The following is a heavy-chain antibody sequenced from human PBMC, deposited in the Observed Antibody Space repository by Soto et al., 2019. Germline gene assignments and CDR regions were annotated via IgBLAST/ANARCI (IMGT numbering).Heavy chain of an antibody. D-gene: IGHD3-10*01. V-gene: IGHV3-15*01. CDR2: IKSKTDGGTT. J-gene: IGHJ4*02. CDR1: GFTFSNDW. CDR3: TTSIPWFGELLGENDY. Sequence: GGSLRLSCAASGFTFSNDWMSWVRQAPGKGLEWVGRIKSKTDGGTTDYAAPVKGRFTISRDDSKNTLYLQMNSLKTEDTAVYYCTTSIPWFGELLGENDYWGQGTLVTVSS.